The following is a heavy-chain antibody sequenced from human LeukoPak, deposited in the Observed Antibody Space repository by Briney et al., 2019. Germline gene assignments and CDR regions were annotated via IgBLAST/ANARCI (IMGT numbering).Heavy chain of an antibody. CDR3: ARDLGLAYCGGDCYSEDAFDI. V-gene: IGHV1-69*04. J-gene: IGHJ3*02. CDR2: IIPILDVA. Sequence: GASVKVSCKASGGTSSTYTISWVRQSPGQGFEWMGRIIPILDVANYAQKFQGRVTITADKSTSTVYMELSSLRSEDTAVYYCARDLGLAYCGGDCYSEDAFDIWGQGTMVTVSS. D-gene: IGHD2-21*02. CDR1: GGTSSTYT.